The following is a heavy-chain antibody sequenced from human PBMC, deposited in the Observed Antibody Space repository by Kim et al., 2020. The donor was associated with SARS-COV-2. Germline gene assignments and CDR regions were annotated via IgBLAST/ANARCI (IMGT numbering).Heavy chain of an antibody. Sequence: GGSLRLSCAASGLSLDSSAMNWVRQAPGKGLEWVAVISYDGRNEEYADSVKGRFTISRDNSKSRLYLEMNRLRLEDTALYYCARGNYYESVSLSDYYNGMDVWGQGTTVTVSS. CDR1: GLSLDSSA. D-gene: IGHD3-10*01. CDR2: ISYDGRNE. CDR3: ARGNYYESVSLSDYYNGMDV. V-gene: IGHV3-30-3*01. J-gene: IGHJ6*02.